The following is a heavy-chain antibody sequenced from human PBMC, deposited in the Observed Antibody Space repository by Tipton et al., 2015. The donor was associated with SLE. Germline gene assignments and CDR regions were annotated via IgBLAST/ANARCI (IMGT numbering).Heavy chain of an antibody. CDR3: ARGSSGSYGGAFDT. D-gene: IGHD1-26*01. CDR2: INHSGST. V-gene: IGHV4-34*01. J-gene: IGHJ3*02. CDR1: GGSFSGYY. Sequence: TLSLTCAVYGGSFSGYYWSWIRQPPGKGLEWIGEINHSGSTNYNPSLKSRVTISVDTSKNQFSLKLSSVTAADTAVYYCARGSSGSYGGAFDTWGQGTMVTVSS.